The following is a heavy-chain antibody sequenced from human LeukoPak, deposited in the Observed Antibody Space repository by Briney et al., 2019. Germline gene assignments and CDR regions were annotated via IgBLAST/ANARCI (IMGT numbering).Heavy chain of an antibody. CDR3: ASCGTDWYGSSGYPH. Sequence: SETLSLTCAVYGGSFSGYYWSWIRQPPGKGLEWIGEINHSGSTNYNPSLKSRVTISVDTSKSQFSLKLSSVTAADTAVYYCASCGTDWYGSSGYPHWGQGTLVTVSS. D-gene: IGHD3-22*01. J-gene: IGHJ4*02. CDR1: GGSFSGYY. CDR2: INHSGST. V-gene: IGHV4-34*01.